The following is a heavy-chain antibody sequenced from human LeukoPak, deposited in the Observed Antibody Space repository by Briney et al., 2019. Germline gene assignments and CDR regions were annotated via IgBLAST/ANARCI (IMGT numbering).Heavy chain of an antibody. J-gene: IGHJ4*02. Sequence: GSLRLSCAASGFTFSSHEMNWVRQAPGKGLEWVSYISSSGSTIYYADSVKGRFTISRDNAKNSLYLQMNSLRAEDTAVYYCAREEVRGVVGYWGQGTLVTVSS. CDR2: ISSSGSTI. CDR3: AREEVRGVVGY. V-gene: IGHV3-48*03. CDR1: GFTFSSHE. D-gene: IGHD3-10*01.